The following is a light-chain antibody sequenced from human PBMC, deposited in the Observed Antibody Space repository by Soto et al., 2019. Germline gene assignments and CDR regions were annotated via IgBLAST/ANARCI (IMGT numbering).Light chain of an antibody. Sequence: DIQMTQSPSTLSASVGDRITITCRASHSFSTWLAWYQQKPGKAPTLLIYEASRLQSGVPSRFSGSESGTEFTLTIRSLQTDDFATYYHQVYSSSTSSTLGHGTRLEIK. CDR2: EAS. CDR1: HSFSTW. CDR3: QVYSSSTSST. V-gene: IGKV1-5*03. J-gene: IGKJ5*01.